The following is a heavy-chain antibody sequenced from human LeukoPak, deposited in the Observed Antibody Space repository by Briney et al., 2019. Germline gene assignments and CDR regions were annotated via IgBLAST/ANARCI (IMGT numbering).Heavy chain of an antibody. J-gene: IGHJ4*02. V-gene: IGHV3-23*01. D-gene: IGHD3-9*01. CDR2: ISGRGGST. CDR3: AEPAYYEEGRYCDWPRDY. Sequence: GGSLRLSCPASGFIFRSYAMSWVRQAPGKGLEWVSSISGRGGSTFYADSVKGRFTIYRDNSKNPTYMQMSSLRAEDPAFNYCAEPAYYEEGRYCDWPRDYWGQETLVSVSS. CDR1: GFIFRSYA.